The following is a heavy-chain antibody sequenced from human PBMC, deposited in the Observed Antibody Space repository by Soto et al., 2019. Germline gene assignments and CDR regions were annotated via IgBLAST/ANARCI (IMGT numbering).Heavy chain of an antibody. J-gene: IGHJ4*01. CDR1: KYVFTNYL. CDR3: ARLATIFDFDN. CDR2: IYPGDSDT. V-gene: IGHV5-51*01. Sequence: XESLKSAWTGSKYVFTNYLIVWLSQMPGKGLEWMGIIYPGDSDTRYSPSFQGQVTISADKSISTDYLQWSSLKASDTAMYYCARLATIFDFDNWGRGTLVTVSS. D-gene: IGHD2-21*01.